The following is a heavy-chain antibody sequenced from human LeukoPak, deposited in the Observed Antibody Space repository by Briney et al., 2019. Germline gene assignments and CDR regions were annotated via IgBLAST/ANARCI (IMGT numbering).Heavy chain of an antibody. CDR2: ISRTGNSI. J-gene: IGHJ4*02. D-gene: IGHD6-13*01. CDR1: GFSFSNYE. Sequence: PGGSLRLSCAASGFSFSNYEMNWVRLAPGKGLEWISYISRTGNSIYYADSVKGRFTISRDSAKNSQYLQMNSLRAEDTAVYYCARGPYSSNWYVDYWGQGTLVTVAS. V-gene: IGHV3-48*03. CDR3: ARGPYSSNWYVDY.